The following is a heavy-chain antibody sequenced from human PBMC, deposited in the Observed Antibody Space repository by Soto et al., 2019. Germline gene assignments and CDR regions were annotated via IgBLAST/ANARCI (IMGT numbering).Heavy chain of an antibody. J-gene: IGHJ4*02. CDR1: GYNFANYW. CDR3: ARHVYYDVLKKNY. Sequence: GESLKISCKGSGYNFANYWIGWVRQMPGKGLEWMGIIYPGNSDTRYSPSFQGQVTISADTSISTAYLESSSLKASDTTIYYCARHVYYDVLKKNYWGQGTLVTVSS. V-gene: IGHV5-51*01. D-gene: IGHD3-9*01. CDR2: IYPGNSDT.